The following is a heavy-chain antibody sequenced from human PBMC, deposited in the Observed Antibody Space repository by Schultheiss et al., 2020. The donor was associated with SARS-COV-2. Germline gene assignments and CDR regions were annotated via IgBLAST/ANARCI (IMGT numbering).Heavy chain of an antibody. CDR3: ARGDRLFKAVDY. J-gene: IGHJ4*02. CDR2: INHSGST. V-gene: IGHV4-34*01. Sequence: SETLSLTCTVSGGSISSYYWSWIRQPPGKGLEWIGEINHSGSTNYNPSLKSRVTISVDTSKNQFSLKLSSVTAADTAVYYCARGDRLFKAVDYWGQGTLVTVSS. CDR1: GGSISSYY. D-gene: IGHD5-12*01.